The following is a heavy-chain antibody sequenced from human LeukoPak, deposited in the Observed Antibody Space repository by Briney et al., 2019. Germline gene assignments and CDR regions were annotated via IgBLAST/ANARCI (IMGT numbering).Heavy chain of an antibody. CDR3: ASFDYRNNFDY. D-gene: IGHD4-11*01. V-gene: IGHV4-30-4*08. CDR2: IYYSGST. Sequence: SQTLSLTCTVSGGSISSGDYYWSWIRQPPGKGLEWNGYIYYSGSTYYNPSLKSRVTISVDTSKNQFSLKLSSVTAADTAVYYCASFDYRNNFDYWGQGTLVSVSS. J-gene: IGHJ4*02. CDR1: GGSISSGDYY.